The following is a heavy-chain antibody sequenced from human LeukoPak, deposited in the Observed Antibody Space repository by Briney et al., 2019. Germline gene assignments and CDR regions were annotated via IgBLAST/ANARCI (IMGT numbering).Heavy chain of an antibody. D-gene: IGHD2-8*02. J-gene: IGHJ5*02. CDR2: INPSGDGT. V-gene: IGHV1-46*01. Sequence: ASVKVSCKASGFTFSSHYMHWVRPAPGQGLEWMGLINPSGDGTIYEQKFQGRVTVTRDTSTSTVYMDLSSLTSEDTAVYYCARDVSGPNYWWLDPWGQGTLVTVSS. CDR1: GFTFSSHY. CDR3: ARDVSGPNYWWLDP.